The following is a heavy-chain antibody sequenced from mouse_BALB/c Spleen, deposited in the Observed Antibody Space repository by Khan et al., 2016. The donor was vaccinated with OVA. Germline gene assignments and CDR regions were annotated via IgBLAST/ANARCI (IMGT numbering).Heavy chain of an antibody. V-gene: IGHV3-2*02. CDR1: GYSITSDYA. CDR2: ISSSGST. D-gene: IGHD2-3*01. CDR3: EKDGSRYNYAMDY. Sequence: EVQLQESGPGLVKPSQSLSLTCTVTGYSITSDYAWNWLRQFPGNKLEWMGYISSSGSTNYNPALKSRISITRDTSKNQFFLQLNSVTTEKTATYYCEKDGSRYNYAMDYWGQGTSVTVSS. J-gene: IGHJ4*01.